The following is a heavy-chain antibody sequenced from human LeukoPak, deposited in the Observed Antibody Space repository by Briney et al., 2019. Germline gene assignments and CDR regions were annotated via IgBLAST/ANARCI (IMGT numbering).Heavy chain of an antibody. D-gene: IGHD3-10*01. Sequence: GGSLRLSCAASGFTFSNAWMSWVRQAPGKGLEWVGRIKSKTDGGTTDYAAPVKGRFTISRDDSKNTLYPQMNSLKTEDTAVYYCTTDPGLWFGELTDFDYWGQGTLVTVSS. CDR2: IKSKTDGGTT. J-gene: IGHJ4*02. V-gene: IGHV3-15*01. CDR3: TTDPGLWFGELTDFDY. CDR1: GFTFSNAW.